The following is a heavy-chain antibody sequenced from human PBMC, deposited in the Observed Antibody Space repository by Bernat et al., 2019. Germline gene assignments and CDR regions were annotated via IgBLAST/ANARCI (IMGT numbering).Heavy chain of an antibody. J-gene: IGHJ2*01. D-gene: IGHD6-6*01. Sequence: EVQLVESGGGLVQPGASLRLSCAASGFSFSSYAMTWVRQAPGGGLGLEWVSGIIGSGGITYYADSVKGRFTISRDNSENKLYLHMSGLRAEDTAVYYCAKLQGKCRDSSCPRYWHFDLWGRGTLVTVSS. V-gene: IGHV3-23*04. CDR1: GFSFSSYA. CDR2: IIGSGGIT. CDR3: AKLQGKCRDSSCPRYWHFDL.